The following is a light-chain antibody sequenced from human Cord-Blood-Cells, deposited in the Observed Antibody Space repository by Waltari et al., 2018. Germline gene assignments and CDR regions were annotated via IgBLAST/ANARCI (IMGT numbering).Light chain of an antibody. Sequence: QSALTQPASASGSPGQSTTIPCTGTSSDVGGYNYVSWYQQQPGKAPKLMIYDVSNRPSGVSNRFSGSKSGNTASLTISGLQAEDEADYYCSSYTSSSTSYVFGTGTKVTVL. V-gene: IGLV2-14*01. J-gene: IGLJ1*01. CDR3: SSYTSSSTSYV. CDR2: DVS. CDR1: SSDVGGYNY.